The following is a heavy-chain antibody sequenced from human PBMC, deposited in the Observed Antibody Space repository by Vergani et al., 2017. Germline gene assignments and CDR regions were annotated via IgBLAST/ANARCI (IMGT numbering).Heavy chain of an antibody. Sequence: QVQLVQSGAEVKKPGASVKVSCKASGYTFTSYYMHWVRQAPGQGLEWMGIINPSGGSTSYAQKFQGRVTMTRDTSTSTVYMELSSLRSEDTAVYYCARGGGIAAAYYYYGMDVWGQGTTVTVS. J-gene: IGHJ6*02. CDR3: ARGGGIAAAYYYYGMDV. V-gene: IGHV1-46*03. CDR1: GYTFTSYY. CDR2: INPSGGST. D-gene: IGHD6-13*01.